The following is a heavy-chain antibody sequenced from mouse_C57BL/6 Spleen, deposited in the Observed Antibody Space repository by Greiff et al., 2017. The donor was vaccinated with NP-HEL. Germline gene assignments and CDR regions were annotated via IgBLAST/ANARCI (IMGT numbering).Heavy chain of an antibody. CDR1: GYTFTSYG. V-gene: IGHV1-81*01. J-gene: IGHJ1*03. CDR2: IYPRSGNT. D-gene: IGHD1-1*01. Sequence: VQLQQSGAELARPGASVKLSCKASGYTFTSYGISWVKQRTGQGLEWIGEIYPRSGNTYYNEKFKGKATLTADKSSTTAYMELRSLTSADSAVDVCARNFCGSSPYWYFDVWGTGTTVTVSS. CDR3: ARNFCGSSPYWYFDV.